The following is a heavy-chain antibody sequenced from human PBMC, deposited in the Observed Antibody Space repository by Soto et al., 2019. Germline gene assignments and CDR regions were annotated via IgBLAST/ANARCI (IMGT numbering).Heavy chain of an antibody. CDR2: IWYDGSSK. Sequence: QVQLVESGGGVVQPGRSLRLSCAASGFTFSSYGMHWVRQAPGKGLEWVSIIWYDGSSKYYADSVKGRFTISRDTSKNTLYLQMNSLRVEDTAIYYSVRGVKSDHVIWIVYYGYNDYWGQGTLVTVSS. CDR1: GFTFSSYG. D-gene: IGHD3-9*01. CDR3: VRGVKSDHVIWIVYYGYNDY. V-gene: IGHV3-33*01. J-gene: IGHJ4*02.